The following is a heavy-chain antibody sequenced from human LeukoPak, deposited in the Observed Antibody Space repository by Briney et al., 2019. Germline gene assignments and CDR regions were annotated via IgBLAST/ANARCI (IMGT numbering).Heavy chain of an antibody. V-gene: IGHV3-30-3*01. J-gene: IGHJ6*02. CDR1: GFTFSSYA. Sequence: GGSLRLSCAASGFTFSSYAMHWVRQAPGKGLEWVAVISYDGSNKYYADSVKGRFTISRDNSKNTLYLQMNSLRAEDTAVYFCARSRYGMDVWGQGTTVTVSS. CDR3: ARSRYGMDV. CDR2: ISYDGSNK.